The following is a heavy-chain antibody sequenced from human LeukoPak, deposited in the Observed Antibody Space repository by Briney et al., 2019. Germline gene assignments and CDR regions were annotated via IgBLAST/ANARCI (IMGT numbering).Heavy chain of an antibody. CDR3: ARSYSTSWYSTVWFDP. V-gene: IGHV3-30*09. J-gene: IGHJ5*02. D-gene: IGHD6-13*01. Sequence: PGPSLRLSCAASAFTFSTYAMHWVRQAPGKGLEWVAMISLDGTNRNYADSVEGRFAISRDNTKNTLYLQMSSVRPEDTAFYYCARSYSTSWYSTVWFDPWGQGTLVTVSS. CDR1: AFTFSTYA. CDR2: ISLDGTNR.